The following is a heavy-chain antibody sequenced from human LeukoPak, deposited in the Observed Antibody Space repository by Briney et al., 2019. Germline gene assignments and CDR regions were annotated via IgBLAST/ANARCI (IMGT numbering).Heavy chain of an antibody. CDR2: ISSSSSTI. Sequence: GGSLRLSCAASGFTFSSYSMNWVRQAPGKGLEWVSYISSSSSTIYYADSVKGRFTISRDNAKNSLYLQMNSLRAEDTALYYCAKERPVGDGAAALDYWGQGTLVTVSS. CDR1: GFTFSSYS. D-gene: IGHD6-13*01. J-gene: IGHJ4*02. V-gene: IGHV3-48*04. CDR3: AKERPVGDGAAALDY.